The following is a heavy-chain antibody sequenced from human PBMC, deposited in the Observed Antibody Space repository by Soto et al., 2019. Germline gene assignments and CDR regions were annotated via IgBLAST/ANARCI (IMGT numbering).Heavy chain of an antibody. CDR3: ARAYCSGPGCPQEY. CDR2: IDPRGGST. Sequence: ASLKVSCKSSGSTFTSYYMHCVRHSPGQGLEWMGIIDPRGGSTTYAQKFQGGVTMTRDTSTSTVFMELSSLRSDDTAVYYCARAYCSGPGCPQEYWGQGTLVTVSS. V-gene: IGHV1-46*01. D-gene: IGHD2-2*01. J-gene: IGHJ4*02. CDR1: GSTFTSYY.